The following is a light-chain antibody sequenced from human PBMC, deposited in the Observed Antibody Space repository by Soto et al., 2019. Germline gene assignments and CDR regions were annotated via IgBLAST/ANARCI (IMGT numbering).Light chain of an antibody. CDR2: STS. V-gene: IGKV3-20*01. CDR1: QSLSVSS. CDR3: HQFGDSPQT. J-gene: IGKJ1*01. Sequence: EIVLTQSPGTLSLSPGDRATLSCRASQSLSVSSIAWYQQNPGQAPRLLIYSTSTRAAGIPDRFTGRGSGTHFTLAISRLEPEDFAVYYCHQFGDSPQTFGQGTTVEV.